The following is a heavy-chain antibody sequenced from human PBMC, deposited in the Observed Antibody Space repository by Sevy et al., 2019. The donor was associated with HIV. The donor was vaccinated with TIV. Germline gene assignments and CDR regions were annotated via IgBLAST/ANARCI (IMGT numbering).Heavy chain of an antibody. CDR3: ARVAVEYSTKDCYHRFDH. J-gene: IGHJ4*02. CDR1: GFTFPIYS. V-gene: IGHV3-30*04. D-gene: IGHD2-8*01. CDR2: ISYDGNNR. Sequence: GGSLRLSCVASGFTFPIYSVVWVRRAPGKGLEWLTLISYDGNNRYYADSVKGRFTISRDNSNNILYLQMTSLRVEDTALYICARVAVEYSTKDCYHRFDHWGLGTLVTVSS.